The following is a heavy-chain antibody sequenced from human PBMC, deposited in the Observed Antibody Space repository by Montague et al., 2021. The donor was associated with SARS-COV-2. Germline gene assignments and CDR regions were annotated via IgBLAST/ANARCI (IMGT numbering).Heavy chain of an antibody. V-gene: IGHV4-4*07. CDR3: ARDASSANSPANNWFDS. J-gene: IGHJ5*01. CDR1: GGSITTYY. Sequence: SETLSLTCSVSGGSITTYYWSWVRQPVGKGLEWIGRLSTSGSTXXXPSXXXRVTMSLDTSKNQVSLNLSSVTAADTAVYYCARDASSANSPANNWFDSWGQGTLVTVSS. CDR2: LSTSGST. D-gene: IGHD4/OR15-4a*01.